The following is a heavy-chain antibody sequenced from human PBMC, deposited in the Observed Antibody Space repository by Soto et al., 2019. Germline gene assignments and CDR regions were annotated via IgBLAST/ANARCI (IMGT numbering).Heavy chain of an antibody. J-gene: IGHJ5*02. D-gene: IGHD3-10*01. CDR3: ARLGPYDPGSYSFRYNWFDP. CDR1: GFSVRSSH. V-gene: IGHV3-53*01. Sequence: EVQLVDSGGGLIQPGGSLRLSCAASGFSVRSSHMNWVRQAPGKGLEWVSVIYSGGNTYYAGSVKGRFTISRDNSKNTVYLQMNSLRGEDTAMYYCARLGPYDPGSYSFRYNWFDPWGQGTLVTVSS. CDR2: IYSGGNT.